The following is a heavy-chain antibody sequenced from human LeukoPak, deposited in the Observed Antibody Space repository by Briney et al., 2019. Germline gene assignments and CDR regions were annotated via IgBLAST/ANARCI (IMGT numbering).Heavy chain of an antibody. V-gene: IGHV3-64*01. Sequence: GGSLRLSCAASGFTFSSYAMHWVRQAPGKGLEYVSAISSNGGSTYYANSVKGRFTISRDNSKNTPYLQMGSLRAEDMAVYYCARDQGSSSPEYYFDYWGQGTLVTVSS. CDR3: ARDQGSSSPEYYFDY. D-gene: IGHD6-6*01. CDR1: GFTFSSYA. CDR2: ISSNGGST. J-gene: IGHJ4*02.